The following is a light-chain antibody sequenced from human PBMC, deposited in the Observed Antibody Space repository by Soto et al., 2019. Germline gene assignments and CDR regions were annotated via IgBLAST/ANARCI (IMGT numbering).Light chain of an antibody. CDR3: QQYGSSPWT. CDR2: GAS. Sequence: ETVLTQSPGTLSLSPGERATLSCRASQTIRSNYLAWYRQTPGQAPRLLIYGASNRATGIADRFSGSGSGTAFTLIISRLEPEYFALYYCQQYGSSPWTFGQGTKVEIK. V-gene: IGKV3-20*01. J-gene: IGKJ1*01. CDR1: QTIRSNY.